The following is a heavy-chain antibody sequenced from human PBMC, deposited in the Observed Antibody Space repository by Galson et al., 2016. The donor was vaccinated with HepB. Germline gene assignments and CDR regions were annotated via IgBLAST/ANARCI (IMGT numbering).Heavy chain of an antibody. J-gene: IGHJ4*02. Sequence: SVKVSCKASGYTFSNYGITWVRQAPGQGLEWMGWISGYNGNTNYAQKLQGRVTMTTDTSTSTAYMELRSLRSDDAAVYYCAILPYYDSSGFDYWGQGTLVTVSS. CDR3: AILPYYDSSGFDY. CDR1: GYTFSNYG. D-gene: IGHD3-22*01. V-gene: IGHV1-18*04. CDR2: ISGYNGNT.